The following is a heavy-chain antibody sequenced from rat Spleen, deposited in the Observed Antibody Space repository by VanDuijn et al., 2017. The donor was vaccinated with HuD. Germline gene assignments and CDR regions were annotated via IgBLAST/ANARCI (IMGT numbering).Heavy chain of an antibody. V-gene: IGHV5-17*01. CDR3: ARRRTGSSVMDA. D-gene: IGHD5-1*01. Sequence: EVQLVESGGGLVQPGRSLKLSCAASGFTFSDYAMAWVRQAPKKGLEWVATIIYDGSSTYYRDSVQGRFTISRDNAKSTLYLQMDSLRSEDTATYYCARRRTGSSVMDAWGQGASVTVSS. CDR2: IIYDGSST. CDR1: GFTFSDYA. J-gene: IGHJ4*01.